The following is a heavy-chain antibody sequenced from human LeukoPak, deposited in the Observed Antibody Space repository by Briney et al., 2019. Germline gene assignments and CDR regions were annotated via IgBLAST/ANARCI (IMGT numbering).Heavy chain of an antibody. Sequence: PSETLSLTCTVSGGSISSGDYYWSWIRQPPGKGLEWIGYIYYSGSTYYNPSLKGRVSISVDTSKNQFSLKLSSVTAADTAVYYCARAYDSSGFPLFDYWGQGALVTVSS. CDR1: GGSISSGDYY. D-gene: IGHD3-22*01. J-gene: IGHJ4*02. CDR2: IYYSGST. V-gene: IGHV4-30-4*01. CDR3: ARAYDSSGFPLFDY.